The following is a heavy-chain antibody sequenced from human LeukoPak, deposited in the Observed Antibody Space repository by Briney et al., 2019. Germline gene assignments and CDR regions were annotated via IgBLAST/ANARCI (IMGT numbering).Heavy chain of an antibody. J-gene: IGHJ4*02. CDR2: IYYSGST. CDR1: GGSISSYY. CDR3: ARRPAAIAIFDY. V-gene: IGHV4-59*01. Sequence: PSETLSLTCTVSGGSISSYYWSWIRQPPGKGLEWIGYIYYSGSTNYNPSLKSRVTISVDTSKNQFSLKLSSVTAADTAVYYCARRPAAIAIFDYWGQGTLVTVSS. D-gene: IGHD2-2*01.